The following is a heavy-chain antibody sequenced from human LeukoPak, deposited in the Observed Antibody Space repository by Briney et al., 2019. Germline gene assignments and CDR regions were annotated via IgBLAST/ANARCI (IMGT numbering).Heavy chain of an antibody. J-gene: IGHJ4*02. D-gene: IGHD3-3*01. CDR3: ARAFLGSFDY. CDR2: IYSGGST. Sequence: GGSLRLSCAASGFTVSSNYMGWVRQAPGKGLEWVSVIYSGGSTYYADSVKGRFTISRDNSKNTLYLQMNSLRAEDTAVYYCARAFLGSFDYWGQGTLVTVSS. CDR1: GFTVSSNY. V-gene: IGHV3-66*02.